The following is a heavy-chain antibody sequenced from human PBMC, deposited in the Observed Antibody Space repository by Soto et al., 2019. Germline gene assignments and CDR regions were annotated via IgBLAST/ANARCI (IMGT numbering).Heavy chain of an antibody. CDR3: ARTIAAAGCLDV. CDR1: VGSISSYY. D-gene: IGHD6-13*01. CDR2: IYYSGST. J-gene: IGHJ6*02. V-gene: IGHV4-59*01. Sequence: SETLSLTCTFSVGSISSYYWGWIRQPPGKGLEWIGYIYYSGSTNYNPSLKSRVTISVDTSKNQFSLKLSSVTAADTAVYYCARTIAAAGCLDVWGQGTTVTVSS.